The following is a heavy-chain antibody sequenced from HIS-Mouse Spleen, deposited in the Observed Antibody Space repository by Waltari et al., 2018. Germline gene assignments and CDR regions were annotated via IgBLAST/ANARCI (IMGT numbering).Heavy chain of an antibody. D-gene: IGHD3-22*01. CDR2: ISRSSSTI. CDR1: GLPFGAST. J-gene: IGHJ4*02. V-gene: IGHV3-48*01. Sequence: DVQLVESGGGLVQPGGSLAPSCASSGLPFGASTVNWVRQAQGKGLEWVSYISRSSSTIYYADSVKGRFPISRDNAKNSLYLQMNSLRAEDTAVYYCARYRGYYGDYWGQGTLVTVSS. CDR3: ARYRGYYGDY.